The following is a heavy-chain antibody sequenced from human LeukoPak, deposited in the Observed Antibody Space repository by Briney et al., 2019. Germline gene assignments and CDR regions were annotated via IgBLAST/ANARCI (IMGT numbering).Heavy chain of an antibody. J-gene: IGHJ4*02. Sequence: PGGSLRLSCAASGFTFSSYAMGWVRQAPGKGLEWVSAISGNGDTYYADSVKGRFTISRDNSKNTLYLQMNSLRAEDTAVYYCAKLREWELPDLFDYWGQGTLVTVSS. D-gene: IGHD1-26*01. CDR2: ISGNGDT. CDR1: GFTFSSYA. CDR3: AKLREWELPDLFDY. V-gene: IGHV3-23*01.